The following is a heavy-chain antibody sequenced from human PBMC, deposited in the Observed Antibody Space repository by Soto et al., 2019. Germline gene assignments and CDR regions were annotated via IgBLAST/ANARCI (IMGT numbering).Heavy chain of an antibody. CDR2: INAGNGNT. CDR3: AIFALYSSGWYSVDY. J-gene: IGHJ4*02. Sequence: QVQLVQSGAEVKKPGASVKVSCKASGYTFTSYAMHWVRQAPGQRLEWMGWINAGNGNTKYSQKFQGRVTITRDTSASTAYMELSSLRSEDTAVYYCAIFALYSSGWYSVDYWGQGTLVTVSS. CDR1: GYTFTSYA. D-gene: IGHD6-19*01. V-gene: IGHV1-3*01.